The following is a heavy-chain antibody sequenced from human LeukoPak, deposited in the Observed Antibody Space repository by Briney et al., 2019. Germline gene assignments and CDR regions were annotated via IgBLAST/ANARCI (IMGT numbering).Heavy chain of an antibody. CDR3: AKDWGSSGWYNYFDP. V-gene: IGHV3-30*18. D-gene: IGHD6-19*01. Sequence: GGSLRLSCAVSGFTISSHGMHWVRQAPGKGLEWVAMISYNGNSKYYGDSVKGRFTISRDNSKNTLYLQMDTLRAEDTAVYYCAKDWGSSGWYNYFDPWGQGTLVTVSS. CDR2: ISYNGNSK. J-gene: IGHJ5*02. CDR1: GFTISSHG.